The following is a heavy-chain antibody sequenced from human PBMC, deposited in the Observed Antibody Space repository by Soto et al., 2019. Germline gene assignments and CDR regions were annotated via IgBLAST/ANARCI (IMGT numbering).Heavy chain of an antibody. CDR3: VREGYYYDSSGSNYFDY. J-gene: IGHJ4*02. D-gene: IGHD3-22*01. CDR1: GFTFSSYG. Sequence: QVQLVESGGGVVQPGRSLRLSCAASGFTFSSYGMHWVRQAPGKGLEWVAVIWYDGSNKYYADSVKGRFTISRDNSKNTLYLQMNSLRAEDTAVYYCVREGYYYDSSGSNYFDYWGQGTLVTVSS. V-gene: IGHV3-33*01. CDR2: IWYDGSNK.